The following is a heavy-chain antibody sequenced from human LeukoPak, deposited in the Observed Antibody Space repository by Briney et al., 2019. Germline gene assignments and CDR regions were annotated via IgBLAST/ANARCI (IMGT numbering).Heavy chain of an antibody. V-gene: IGHV4-59*08. CDR2: IYYSGST. Sequence: PSETLSLTCTVSGGSISSYYWSWIRQPPGKGLEWIGYIYYSGSTNYNPSLKSRVTISVDTSKNQFSLQLSSVTAADTAVYYCARGWGTVTSFDYWGQGTLVTVSS. D-gene: IGHD4-4*01. CDR3: ARGWGTVTSFDY. CDR1: GGSISSYY. J-gene: IGHJ4*02.